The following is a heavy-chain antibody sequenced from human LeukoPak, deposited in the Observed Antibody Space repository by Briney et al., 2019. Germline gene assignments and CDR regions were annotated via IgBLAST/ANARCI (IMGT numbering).Heavy chain of an antibody. V-gene: IGHV3-48*04. CDR2: ISSSSSTI. J-gene: IGHJ4*02. D-gene: IGHD3-10*01. CDR3: AATRMVRGVRGSFDY. Sequence: GGSLRLSCAASGFTFSSYSMNWVRQAPGKGLEWVSYISSSSSTIYYADSVKGRFTISRDNAKNSLYLQMNSLRAEDTAVYYCAATRMVRGVRGSFDYWGQGTLVTVSS. CDR1: GFTFSSYS.